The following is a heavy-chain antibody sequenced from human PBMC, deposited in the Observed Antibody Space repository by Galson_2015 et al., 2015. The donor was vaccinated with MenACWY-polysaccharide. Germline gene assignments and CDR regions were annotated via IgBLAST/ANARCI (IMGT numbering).Heavy chain of an antibody. CDR3: AKGRYDSGWNYFDN. D-gene: IGHD6-19*01. V-gene: IGHV3-9*01. CDR1: GFTFDNYA. Sequence: SLRLSCAASGFTFDNYAMHWVRQAPGKGLEWVSDISWNSGSIGYADSVKGRFTISRDNAKNSLYLQMNSLRAEDTALYYCAKGRYDSGWNYFDNWGQGTLVTVSS. J-gene: IGHJ4*02. CDR2: ISWNSGSI.